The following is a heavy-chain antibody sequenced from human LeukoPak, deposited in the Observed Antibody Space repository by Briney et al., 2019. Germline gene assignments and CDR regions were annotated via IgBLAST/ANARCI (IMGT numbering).Heavy chain of an antibody. J-gene: IGHJ6*03. V-gene: IGHV1-8*01. CDR3: ARDRVGAAAYYYYYYMDV. Sequence: ASVKVSCKASGYTFTSYDFNWVRQATGQGLEWMGWMNPNSGNTGYAQKFQGRVTMTRNTSISTAYMELSSLRSEDTAVYYCARDRVGAAAYYYYYYMDVWGKGTTVTVSS. CDR2: MNPNSGNT. CDR1: GYTFTSYD. D-gene: IGHD6-13*01.